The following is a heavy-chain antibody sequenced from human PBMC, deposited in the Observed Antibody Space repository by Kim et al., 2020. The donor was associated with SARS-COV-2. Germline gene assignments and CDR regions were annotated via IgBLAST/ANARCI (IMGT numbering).Heavy chain of an antibody. J-gene: IGHJ4*02. CDR3: ASHPEIVGPTSYYFDY. Sequence: GGSLRLSCSASGFTVISYFLTGVCKAPGKWMEWVANIKSDGSETYSGDSVKGRFTISRDNAKNSLFLQMNSLRAEDTAVYYCASHPEIVGPTSYYFDYWGQGTLVTVSS. D-gene: IGHD1-26*01. CDR1: GFTVISYF. CDR2: IKSDGSET. V-gene: IGHV3-7*01.